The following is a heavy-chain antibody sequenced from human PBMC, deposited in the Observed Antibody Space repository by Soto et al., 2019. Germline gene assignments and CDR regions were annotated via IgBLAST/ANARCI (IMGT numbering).Heavy chain of an antibody. J-gene: IGHJ6*02. D-gene: IGHD3-9*01. Sequence: EVQLVESGGDLVQPGGSLKLSCAGSGFTFSGAAMHWVRQAPGKGLEWAGRIRSRTNSFATAYAASLKGRFTISRDDSKNTTYLQMNSLKAEDTAVYYCTRRKNDDIRFYYYYGLDVWGQGTAVTVSS. V-gene: IGHV3-73*01. CDR1: GFTFSGAA. CDR3: TRRKNDDIRFYYYYGLDV. CDR2: IRSRTNSFAT.